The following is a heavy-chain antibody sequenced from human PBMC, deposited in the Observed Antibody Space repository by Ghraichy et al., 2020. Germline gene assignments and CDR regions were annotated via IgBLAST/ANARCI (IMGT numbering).Heavy chain of an antibody. D-gene: IGHD3-10*01. Sequence: SVKVSCKASGGSFISNGISWVRQAPGQGLEWMGGIIPIFGTTNYTQKFQGRVSITADKSTSTAYMELSSLRSEDTAVYYCARPITEDRALGNWYFDLWGRGTLVTVSS. CDR1: GGSFISNG. CDR2: IIPIFGTT. CDR3: ARPITEDRALGNWYFDL. J-gene: IGHJ2*01. V-gene: IGHV1-69*06.